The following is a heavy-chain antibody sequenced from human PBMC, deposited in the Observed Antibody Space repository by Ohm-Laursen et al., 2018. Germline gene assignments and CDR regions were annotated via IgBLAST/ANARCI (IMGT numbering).Heavy chain of an antibody. CDR2: ISSSGSTI. CDR1: GFTFSDYY. Sequence: SLRLSCSASGFTFSDYYMSWIRQAPGKGLEWASYISSSGSTIYYADSVKGRFTISRDNAKNSLYLQMNSLRAEDTAVYYCARDPGSYYYYGMDVWGQGTTVTVSS. D-gene: IGHD1-14*01. V-gene: IGHV3-11*01. J-gene: IGHJ6*02. CDR3: ARDPGSYYYYGMDV.